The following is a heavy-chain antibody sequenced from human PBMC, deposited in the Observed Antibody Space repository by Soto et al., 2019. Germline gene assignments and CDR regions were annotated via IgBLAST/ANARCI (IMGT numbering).Heavy chain of an antibody. Sequence: EVQLVESGGGLVQPGGSLKLSCAASGFTFSGSAMHWVRQASGKGLEWVGRIRSKANSYATAYAASVKGRFTISRDDSKNTAYLQMNSLKTEDTAVYYCTRHADPSRGYSGYVIDYWGQGTLVTVSS. V-gene: IGHV3-73*02. CDR2: IRSKANSYAT. D-gene: IGHD5-12*01. CDR3: TRHADPSRGYSGYVIDY. CDR1: GFTFSGSA. J-gene: IGHJ4*02.